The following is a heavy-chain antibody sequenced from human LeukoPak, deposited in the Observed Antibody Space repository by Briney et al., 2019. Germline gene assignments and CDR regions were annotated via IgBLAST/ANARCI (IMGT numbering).Heavy chain of an antibody. V-gene: IGHV1-69*05. CDR2: IIPIFGTA. Sequence: SVKVSCKASGGTFSSYAISWVRQAPGQGLEWMGRIIPIFGTANYAQKFQGGVTITTDESTSTAYMELSSLRSEDTAVYYCAGENCTNGVCRFDYWGQGTLVTVSS. J-gene: IGHJ4*02. D-gene: IGHD2-8*01. CDR1: GGTFSSYA. CDR3: AGENCTNGVCRFDY.